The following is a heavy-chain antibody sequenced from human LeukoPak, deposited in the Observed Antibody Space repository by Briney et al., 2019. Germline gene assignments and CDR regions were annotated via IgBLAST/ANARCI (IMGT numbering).Heavy chain of an antibody. CDR2: ISGYNGKT. D-gene: IGHD3-22*01. CDR1: GYTFTSYY. J-gene: IGHJ3*02. Sequence: SVKVSCKASGYTFTSYYMHWVRQAPGQGLEWMGWISGYNGKTNYAQKLQGRVTMTTDTSTTTAYMELRSLRSDDTAMYYCARDRSSGYPRDAFDIWGPGTMVTVSS. CDR3: ARDRSSGYPRDAFDI. V-gene: IGHV1-18*04.